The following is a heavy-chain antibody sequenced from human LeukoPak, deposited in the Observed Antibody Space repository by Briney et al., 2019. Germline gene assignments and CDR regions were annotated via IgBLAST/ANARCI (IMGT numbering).Heavy chain of an antibody. CDR1: GFTFSSHA. J-gene: IGHJ4*02. V-gene: IGHV3-23*01. CDR2: ISGSGGST. Sequence: GGSLRLSCAASGFTFSSHAMSWVRQAPGKGREWVSAISGSGGSTYYADSVKGRFTISRDNSRNTLYLQMNSLRAEDTAVYYCAKDYRWTAMYYFDYWGQGTLVTVSS. CDR3: AKDYRWTAMYYFDY. D-gene: IGHD5-18*01.